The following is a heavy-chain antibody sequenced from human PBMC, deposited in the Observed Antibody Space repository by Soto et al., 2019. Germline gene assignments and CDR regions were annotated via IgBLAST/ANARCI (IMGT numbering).Heavy chain of an antibody. Sequence: SETLSLTCTVSGGSISSYYWSWIRQPPGKGLEWIGYIYYSGSTNYNPSLKSRVTISVDTSKNQFSLKLSSVTAADTAVYYCARGNLDFYYGSGSYLYYIDYWGQATLVTVSS. CDR1: GGSISSYY. CDR3: ARGNLDFYYGSGSYLYYIDY. CDR2: IYYSGST. D-gene: IGHD3-10*01. J-gene: IGHJ4*02. V-gene: IGHV4-59*01.